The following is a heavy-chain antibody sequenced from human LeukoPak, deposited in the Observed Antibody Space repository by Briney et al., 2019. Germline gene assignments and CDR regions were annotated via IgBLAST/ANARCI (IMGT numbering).Heavy chain of an antibody. D-gene: IGHD3-3*01. CDR3: AASVRTESGLDY. CDR2: ITSSSIYI. CDR1: GFTFSSYA. V-gene: IGHV3-21*01. J-gene: IGHJ4*02. Sequence: GGSLRLSCAASGFTFSSYAMSWVRQAPGKGLEWVSSITSSSIYIYYADSVKGRFTISRENDKNSLSLQMNSLSAEDTAVYFCAASVRTESGLDYWGQGTLVTVSS.